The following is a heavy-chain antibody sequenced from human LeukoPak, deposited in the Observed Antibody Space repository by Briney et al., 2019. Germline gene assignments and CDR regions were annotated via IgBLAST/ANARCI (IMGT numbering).Heavy chain of an antibody. J-gene: IGHJ6*02. CDR3: AKVPVAGTNYYYYGMDV. V-gene: IGHV3-9*01. CDR2: ISWNSGSI. Sequence: SLRLSCAASGFTFDDYAMHCVREAPGKALEWVSGISWNSGSIGYADSVKGRFTISRDNAKNSLCLQMNSLRAEDTALYYCAKVPVAGTNYYYYGMDVWGQGTTVTVSS. CDR1: GFTFDDYA. D-gene: IGHD6-19*01.